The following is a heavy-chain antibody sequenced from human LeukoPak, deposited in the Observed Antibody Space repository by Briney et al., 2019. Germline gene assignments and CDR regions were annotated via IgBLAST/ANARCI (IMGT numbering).Heavy chain of an antibody. V-gene: IGHV3-9*01. CDR1: GFTFDDYA. CDR2: ISWNSGSI. J-gene: IGHJ3*02. CDR3: ASPSDYTDAFDI. Sequence: GGSLRLSCAASGFTFDDYAMHWVRQAPGKGLEWVSGISWNSGSIGYADSVKGRFTISRDNAKNSLYLQMNSLRAEDTALYYCASPSDYTDAFDIWGQGTMVTVSS. D-gene: IGHD4-11*01.